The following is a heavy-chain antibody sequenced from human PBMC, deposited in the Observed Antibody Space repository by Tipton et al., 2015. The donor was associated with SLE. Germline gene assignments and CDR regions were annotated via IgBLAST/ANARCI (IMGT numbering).Heavy chain of an antibody. Sequence: LRLSCTVSGGSISSGSYYWSWIRQPAGKGLEWIGRIYTSGSTNYNPSLKSRVTISVDTSKNQFSLKLSSVTAADTAVYYCASTDYDILTGEAGHYYMDVWGKGTTVTVSS. J-gene: IGHJ6*03. CDR2: IYTSGST. D-gene: IGHD3-9*01. V-gene: IGHV4-61*02. CDR3: ASTDYDILTGEAGHYYMDV. CDR1: GGSISSGSYY.